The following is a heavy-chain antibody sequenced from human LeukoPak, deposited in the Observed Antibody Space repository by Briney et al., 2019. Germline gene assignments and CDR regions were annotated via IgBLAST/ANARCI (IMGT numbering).Heavy chain of an antibody. V-gene: IGHV4-59*08. CDR1: GGSISSYY. CDR2: IYDSGDT. J-gene: IGHJ4*02. D-gene: IGHD6-13*01. Sequence: PSETLSLTCIVSGGSISSYYWSWIRQPPGQGLEWIVYIYDSGDTNYNPSLKSRVTISVDTSKNQFSLKLTSVTAADTATYYCARLSSEYSSSWLDSWGQGALVTVSS. CDR3: ARLSSEYSSSWLDS.